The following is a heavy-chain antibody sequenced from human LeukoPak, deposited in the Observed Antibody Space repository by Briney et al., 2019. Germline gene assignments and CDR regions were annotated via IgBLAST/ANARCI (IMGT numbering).Heavy chain of an antibody. CDR1: GFTFSNAW. CDR2: IYSGGTT. V-gene: IGHV3-53*04. D-gene: IGHD5-18*01. Sequence: HSGGSLRLSCAASGFTFSNAWMSWVRQAPGKGLEWVSTIYSGGTTYYADSVMGRFTISRHNSRNTLYLQMNSLRAEDTAVYYCARVDTVMAYYFDLWGQGTLVTVSS. J-gene: IGHJ4*02. CDR3: ARVDTVMAYYFDL.